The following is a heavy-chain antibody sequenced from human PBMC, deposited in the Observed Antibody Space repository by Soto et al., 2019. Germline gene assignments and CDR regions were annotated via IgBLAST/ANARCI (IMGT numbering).Heavy chain of an antibody. J-gene: IGHJ4*02. Sequence: QVQLVESGGGVVQPGRSLRLSCAASGFTFSSYGMHWVRQAPGKGLEWVAVISYDGSNKYYADSVKGRFTISRDNSKNTLYLQMNSLRAEDTAVYYCAKVAYYGSGIYTPNYWGQGTLVTVSS. V-gene: IGHV3-30*18. CDR1: GFTFSSYG. D-gene: IGHD3-10*01. CDR3: AKVAYYGSGIYTPNY. CDR2: ISYDGSNK.